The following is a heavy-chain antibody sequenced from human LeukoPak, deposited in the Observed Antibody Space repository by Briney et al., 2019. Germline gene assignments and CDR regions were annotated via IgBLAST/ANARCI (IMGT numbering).Heavy chain of an antibody. Sequence: GEPLQISGQGSGSPFTSYWSAWARRLPGKGLEWMAIFYPGDSDTRYSPSFQGQVTISADKSISTAYLQWSSLKASDTAMYYCARHGSSGWYVDYWGQGTLVTVSS. V-gene: IGHV5-51*01. D-gene: IGHD6-19*01. CDR3: ARHGSSGWYVDY. J-gene: IGHJ4*02. CDR1: GSPFTSYW. CDR2: FYPGDSDT.